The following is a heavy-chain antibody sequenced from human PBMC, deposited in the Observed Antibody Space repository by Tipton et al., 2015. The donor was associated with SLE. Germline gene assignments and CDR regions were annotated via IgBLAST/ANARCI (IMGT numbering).Heavy chain of an antibody. CDR3: ATNWN. CDR1: GYSTSSGYY. D-gene: IGHD1-1*01. J-gene: IGHJ3*01. V-gene: IGHV4-38-2*01. CDR2: IYHTGTT. Sequence: TLSLTYVVSGYSTSSGYYWGWIRQHPGKGLEWIGSIYHTGTTYYNPSLKSRVTISVDTSKNQFSLRLTSVTAADTAACYCATNWNWGQGTMVTVSS.